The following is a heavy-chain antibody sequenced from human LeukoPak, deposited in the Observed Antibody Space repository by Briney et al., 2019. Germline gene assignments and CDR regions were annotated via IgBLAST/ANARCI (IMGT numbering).Heavy chain of an antibody. CDR3: AKDHGDYGDYVGWFDP. V-gene: IGHV3-23*01. J-gene: IGHJ5*02. D-gene: IGHD4-17*01. CDR1: GFTFSSYA. CDR2: ISGSGGRT. Sequence: GGSLRLSCAASGFTFSSYAMTWVRQAPGKGLEWVSVISGSGGRTVYADSVKGRFTISRDNSKNMLYLQMKSLRVDDTATYYCAKDHGDYGDYVGWFDPSGQGTLATVSS.